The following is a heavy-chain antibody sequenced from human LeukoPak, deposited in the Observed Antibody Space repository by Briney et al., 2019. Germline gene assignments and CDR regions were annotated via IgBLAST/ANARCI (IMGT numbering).Heavy chain of an antibody. CDR3: ARVLGYYDFWSGYSYYFDY. J-gene: IGHJ4*02. V-gene: IGHV1-69*04. D-gene: IGHD3-3*01. CDR1: GGTFSSYA. Sequence: EASVKVSCKASGGTFSSYAISWVRQAPGQGLEWMGRIIPILGIANYAQKFQGRVTMTRDTSISTAYMELSRLRSDDTAVYYCARVLGYYDFWSGYSYYFDYWGQGTLVTVSS. CDR2: IIPILGIA.